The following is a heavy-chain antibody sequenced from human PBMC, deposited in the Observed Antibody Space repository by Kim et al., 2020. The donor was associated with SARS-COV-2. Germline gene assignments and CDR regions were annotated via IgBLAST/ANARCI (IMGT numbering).Heavy chain of an antibody. Sequence: YADSVKGRFTISRDNSKNTLYLQMNSLRAEDTAGYYCARVLVFYYYGMDVWGQGTTVTVSS. CDR3: ARVLVFYYYGMDV. J-gene: IGHJ6*02. V-gene: IGHV3-33*01. D-gene: IGHD2-8*01.